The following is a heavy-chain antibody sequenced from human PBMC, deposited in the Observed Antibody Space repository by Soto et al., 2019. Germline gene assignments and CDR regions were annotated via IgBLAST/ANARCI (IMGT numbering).Heavy chain of an antibody. D-gene: IGHD3-22*01. CDR1: GYSSAGYW. CDR3: ARQIYDSDTGPNFQYYFES. J-gene: IGHJ4*02. Sequence: VESLKISCQGSGYSSAGYWITWVRQKPGKGLEWMGRIDPSDSQTYYSPSFRGHVTISVIKSITTVFLQWSSLRASDTAMYYCARQIYDSDTGPNFQYYFESWGQGTPVTVSS. CDR2: IDPSDSQT. V-gene: IGHV5-10-1*01.